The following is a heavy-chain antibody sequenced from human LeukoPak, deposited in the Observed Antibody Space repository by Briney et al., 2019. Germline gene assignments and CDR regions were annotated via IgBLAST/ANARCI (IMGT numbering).Heavy chain of an antibody. CDR1: GFTFDDYA. CDR3: ARERYNWNDARRRDAFDI. D-gene: IGHD1-20*01. Sequence: GGSLRLSCAASGFTFDDYAMPWVRQAPGKGLEWVSGISWNSGSIGYADSVKGRFTISRDNAKNSLYLQMNSLRAEDTAVYYCARERYNWNDARRRDAFDIWGQGTMVIVSS. CDR2: ISWNSGSI. V-gene: IGHV3-9*01. J-gene: IGHJ3*02.